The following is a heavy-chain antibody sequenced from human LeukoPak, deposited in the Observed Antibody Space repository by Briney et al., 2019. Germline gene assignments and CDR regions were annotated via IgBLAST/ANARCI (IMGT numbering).Heavy chain of an antibody. CDR1: GYSINNVHY. Sequence: SETLSLTCAVSGYSINNVHYWAWIRQPPGKGLEWVGNISQSAIASYNPSLKSRVTISLDTSNNHFSLNLRSVTTADTAVYFCARASVEHSIVAGDYFDSWGQGTLVTVSS. CDR3: ARASVEHSIVAGDYFDS. CDR2: ISQSAIA. V-gene: IGHV4-38-2*01. D-gene: IGHD2-15*01. J-gene: IGHJ4*02.